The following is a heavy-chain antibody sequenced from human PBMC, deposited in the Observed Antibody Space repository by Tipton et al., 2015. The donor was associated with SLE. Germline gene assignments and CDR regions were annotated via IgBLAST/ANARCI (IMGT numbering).Heavy chain of an antibody. CDR2: ISSSGSTI. D-gene: IGHD6-13*01. Sequence: SLRLSCAVSGFTVSSNYMNWVRQAPGKGLEWVSYISSSGSTIYYADSVKGRFTISRDNAKNSLYLQMNSLRAEDTAVYYCATIRGIAAAARDYWGQGTLVTVPS. CDR1: GFTVSSNY. J-gene: IGHJ4*02. V-gene: IGHV3-48*03. CDR3: ATIRGIAAAARDY.